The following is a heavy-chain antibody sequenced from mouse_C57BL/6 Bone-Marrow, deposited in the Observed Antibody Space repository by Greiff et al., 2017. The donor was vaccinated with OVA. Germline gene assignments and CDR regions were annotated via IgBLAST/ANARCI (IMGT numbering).Heavy chain of an antibody. CDR3: ARTGSSGGRFAY. CDR1: GFTFSSYA. CDR2: ISDGGSYT. J-gene: IGHJ3*01. Sequence: EVMLVESGGGLVKPGGSLKLSCAASGFTFSSYAMSWVRQTPEKRLEWVATISDGGSYTYYPDNVKGRFTISRDNAKNNLYLQMSHLKSEDTAMYYCARTGSSGGRFAYWGQGTLVTVSA. D-gene: IGHD3-2*02. V-gene: IGHV5-4*03.